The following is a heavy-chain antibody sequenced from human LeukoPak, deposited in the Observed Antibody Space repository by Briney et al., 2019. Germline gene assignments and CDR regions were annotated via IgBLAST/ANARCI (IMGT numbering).Heavy chain of an antibody. V-gene: IGHV3-21*01. CDR1: GFTFSSYS. CDR3: GNERGETAMGYYYDYYMDV. Sequence: GGSLRLSCAASGFTFSSYSMNWVRQAPGKGLEWVSSISSSSSYTYYADSVKGRFTISRDNAKNSPYLQMNSLRAEDTAVYYCGNERGETAMGYYYDYYMDVWGKGTTVTVSS. D-gene: IGHD5-18*01. J-gene: IGHJ6*03. CDR2: ISSSSSYT.